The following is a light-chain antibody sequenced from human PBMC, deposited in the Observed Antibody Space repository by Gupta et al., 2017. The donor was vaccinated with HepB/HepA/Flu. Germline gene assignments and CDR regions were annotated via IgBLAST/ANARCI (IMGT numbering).Light chain of an antibody. CDR1: ALPKQY. V-gene: IGLV3-25*03. CDR3: QSADNSGTYVV. CDR2: KDS. J-gene: IGLJ2*01. Sequence: SYELTQPPSVSVSSGPTARSTCSGDALPKQYAYWYQQKPGQAPVLVIYKDSERPSGIPERFSGSSSGTTVTLTISGVQAEDEADYYCQSADNSGTYVVFGGGTKLTVL.